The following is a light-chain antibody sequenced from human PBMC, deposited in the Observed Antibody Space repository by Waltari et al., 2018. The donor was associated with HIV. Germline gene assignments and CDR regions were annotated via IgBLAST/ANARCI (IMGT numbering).Light chain of an antibody. CDR1: NSNIGGKD. J-gene: IGLJ1*01. CDR2: RTN. CDR3: AAWDDTLSSYV. Sequence: QSVLTQPPSASGTPWQRVTISCSGSNSNIGGKDVYWFQHLPGTAPKLLIYRTNQRRSGVPDRFSGSKSGTSASLAISGLRSDDEADYYCAAWDDTLSSYVFGTGTTVTV. V-gene: IGLV1-47*01.